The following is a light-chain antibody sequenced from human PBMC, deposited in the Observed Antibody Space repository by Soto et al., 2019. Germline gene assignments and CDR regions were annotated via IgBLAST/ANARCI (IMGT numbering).Light chain of an antibody. V-gene: IGKV1-5*03. J-gene: IGKJ1*01. CDR3: QQYNDKWT. CDR1: QSISSW. CDR2: KAS. Sequence: DIQMTQSPSTLSASVGDRVTITCRASQSISSWLAWYQQKPGTAPNLLIYKASTLQSGVPSRFSGSGSGTEFTLTISSLQPDDSATYYCQQYNDKWTFGQGTKVEMK.